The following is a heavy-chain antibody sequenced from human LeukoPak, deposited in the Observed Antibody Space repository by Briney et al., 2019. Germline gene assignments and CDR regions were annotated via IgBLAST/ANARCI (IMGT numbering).Heavy chain of an antibody. CDR2: INHSGST. J-gene: IGHJ4*02. V-gene: IGHV4-34*01. CDR3: ARGGEGNYGSGRRGPGIDY. CDR1: DGSFSGYY. Sequence: SETLSLTCAVYDGSFSGYYWSWIRQPPGKGLEWIGEINHSGSTNYNPSLKSRVTISVDTSKNQFSLKLSSVTAADTAVYYCARGGEGNYGSGRRGPGIDYWGQGTLVTVSS. D-gene: IGHD3-10*01.